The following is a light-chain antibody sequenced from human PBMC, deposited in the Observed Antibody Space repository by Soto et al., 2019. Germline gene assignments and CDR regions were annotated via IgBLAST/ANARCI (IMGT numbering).Light chain of an antibody. V-gene: IGKV3-15*01. CDR3: QQYNNWPPANT. CDR2: GAS. J-gene: IGKJ2*01. Sequence: EIVMTQSPATLSVSPGERATLSCRASQSVSSSLAWYQQKPGQAPRLLIYGASTRATGIPARFSGSGSGTEFTLTISSLQSEDFAVYYCQQYNNWPPANTFGQGTKLEIK. CDR1: QSVSSS.